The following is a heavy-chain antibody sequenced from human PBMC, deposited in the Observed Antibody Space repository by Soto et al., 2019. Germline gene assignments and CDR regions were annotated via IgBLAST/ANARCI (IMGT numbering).Heavy chain of an antibody. V-gene: IGHV3-23*01. D-gene: IGHD3-10*01. J-gene: IGHJ4*02. CDR3: ARPVDYNGLGRDY. Sequence: EVQLLESGGGLVQPGGSLRLSCAASGFTFSSYAMSWVRQAPGKGLEWVSAISGSGGSTYYADSVKGRFTISRDNSKNTLYRQMNSLRAEDTAVYYCARPVDYNGLGRDYWGQGTLVTVSS. CDR2: ISGSGGST. CDR1: GFTFSSYA.